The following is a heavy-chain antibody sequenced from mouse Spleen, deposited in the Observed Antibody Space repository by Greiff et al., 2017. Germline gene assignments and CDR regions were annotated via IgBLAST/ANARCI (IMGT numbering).Heavy chain of an antibody. V-gene: IGHV1-4*01. D-gene: IGHD2-3*01. J-gene: IGHJ4*01. CDR2: INPSSGYT. Sequence: QVQLQQSGAELARPGASVKMSCKASGYTFTSYTMHWVKQRPGQGLEWIGYINPSSGYTNYNQKFKDKATLTADKSSSTAYMQLSSLTSEDSAVYYCARLWDGYLHYYAMDYWGQGTSVTVSS. CDR3: ARLWDGYLHYYAMDY. CDR1: GYTFTSYT.